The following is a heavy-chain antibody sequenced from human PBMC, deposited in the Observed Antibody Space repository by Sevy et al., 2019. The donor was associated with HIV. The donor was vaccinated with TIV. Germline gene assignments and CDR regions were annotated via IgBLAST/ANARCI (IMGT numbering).Heavy chain of an antibody. Sequence: GGSLRLSCAASEFTVSSNYMSWVRQAPGKGLEWVSVIYSGGSTYYADSVKGRFTISRDNSKNTLYLQMNSLRAEDTAVYYCARDPWGKDAFDIWGQGTMVTVSS. V-gene: IGHV3-53*01. CDR2: IYSGGST. J-gene: IGHJ3*02. D-gene: IGHD7-27*01. CDR1: EFTVSSNY. CDR3: ARDPWGKDAFDI.